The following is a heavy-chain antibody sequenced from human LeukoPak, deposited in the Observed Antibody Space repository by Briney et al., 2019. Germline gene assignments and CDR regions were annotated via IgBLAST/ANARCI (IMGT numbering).Heavy chain of an antibody. CDR1: GFTFSSYG. CDR2: IWYDGSNK. V-gene: IGHV3-33*06. D-gene: IGHD5-18*01. CDR3: AKDRAYSYGLDY. J-gene: IGHJ4*02. Sequence: GRSLRLSCAASGFTFSSYGMHWVRQAPGKGLEWVAVIWYDGSNKYYADSVKGRFTISRDNSKNTLYLQMNSLRAEDTAVYYCAKDRAYSYGLDYWGQGTLVTVSP.